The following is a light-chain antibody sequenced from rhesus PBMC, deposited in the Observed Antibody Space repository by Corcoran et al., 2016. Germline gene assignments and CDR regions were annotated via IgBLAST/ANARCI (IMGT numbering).Light chain of an antibody. CDR1: ENVNNY. CDR3: QHGYGTPFT. CDR2: TAS. Sequence: DIQMTQSPSSLSASVGDRVTITCRASENVNNYLNWYQQKPGKAPKLLIYTASTLQSGVPSRFSGIGSGTDYTFTISSLQPEDVATYYCQHGYGTPFTFGPGTKLDIK. J-gene: IGKJ3*01. V-gene: IGKV1-74*01.